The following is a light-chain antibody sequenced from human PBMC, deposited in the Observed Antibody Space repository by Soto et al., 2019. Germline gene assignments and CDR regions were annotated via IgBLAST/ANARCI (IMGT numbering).Light chain of an antibody. V-gene: IGLV2-11*01. J-gene: IGLJ1*01. CDR3: SSHTGTDPLYV. CDR2: DVS. CDR1: SSDVGGYNY. Sequence: QSALTQPRSVSGSPGQSVTISCTGTSSDVGGYNYVSWYQQHPGKAPKLMIYDVSKRPSGVPDRFSGSKSGNTASLTISGLQAEDEADYYCSSHTGTDPLYVFGAGTKVTVL.